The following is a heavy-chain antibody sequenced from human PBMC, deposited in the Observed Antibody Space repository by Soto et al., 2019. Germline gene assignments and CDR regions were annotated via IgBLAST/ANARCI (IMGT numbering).Heavy chain of an antibody. CDR1: GFTFSSYW. Sequence: GGSLRLSCAASGFTFSSYWMHWVRQAPGKGLMWVSRINSDGRSTSYADSVKGRFTISRDNAKNTLFLQMNSLRAEDTAVYYCAREYSGSYYAPHYFDYWGQGTLVTVSS. CDR3: AREYSGSYYAPHYFDY. V-gene: IGHV3-74*01. CDR2: INSDGRST. J-gene: IGHJ4*02. D-gene: IGHD1-26*01.